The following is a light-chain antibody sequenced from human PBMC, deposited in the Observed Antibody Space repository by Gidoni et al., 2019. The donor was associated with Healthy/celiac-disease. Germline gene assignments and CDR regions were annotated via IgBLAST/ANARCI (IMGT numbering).Light chain of an antibody. V-gene: IGKV1-39*01. J-gene: IGKJ4*01. CDR1: QSISSY. CDR2: AAS. Sequence: DLQMTQSPSSLSGSVGDRVTITCRASQSISSYLNWYQQKPGKAPKLLIYAASSLQSGVPSRFSGSGSGTDFTLTISSLQPEDFATYYCQQSYSTPKTFGGGTKVEIK. CDR3: QQSYSTPKT.